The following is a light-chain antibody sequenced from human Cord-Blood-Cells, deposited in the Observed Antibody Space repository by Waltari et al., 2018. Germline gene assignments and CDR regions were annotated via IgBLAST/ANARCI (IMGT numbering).Light chain of an antibody. V-gene: IGLV2-23*01. CDR1: SSDVGSYNL. CDR2: EGS. CDR3: CSYAGSSTYYV. J-gene: IGLJ1*01. Sequence: QSALTQPASVSGSPGQSITISCTGTSSDVGSYNLVSWYQQHPGKAPKLMIDEGSKRPSGVSNRFSGSKSGNTASLTISGLQAEDEADYYCCSYAGSSTYYVFGTVTKVTVL.